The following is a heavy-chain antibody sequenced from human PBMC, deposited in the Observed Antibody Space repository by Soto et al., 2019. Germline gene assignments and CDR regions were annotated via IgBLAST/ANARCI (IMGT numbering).Heavy chain of an antibody. V-gene: IGHV3-9*01. CDR2: ISWNSGSI. Sequence: GGSLRLSCAASGFTFDDYAMHWVRQAPGKGLEWVSGISWNSGSIGYADSVKGRFTISRDNAKNSLYLQMNSLRAEDTALYYCAKWASSVVTPVGHFDYWGQGTLVTVSS. CDR3: AKWASSVVTPVGHFDY. J-gene: IGHJ4*02. D-gene: IGHD2-21*02. CDR1: GFTFDDYA.